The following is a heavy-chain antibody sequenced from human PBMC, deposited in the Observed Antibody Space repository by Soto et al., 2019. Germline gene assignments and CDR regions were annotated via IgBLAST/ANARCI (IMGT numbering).Heavy chain of an antibody. CDR3: AKGPDGSGYYHNWFDS. V-gene: IGHV3-23*01. CDR2: ISRTGDSA. J-gene: IGHJ5*01. D-gene: IGHD3-22*01. CDR1: GFSFSDYA. Sequence: EVHLLESGGALVQPGGSLTLSCVASGFSFSDYAMSWVRQAPGKGLEWVSRISRTGDSAYYADSVKGRFAISRDRSKNRLSLQMNSLRVEDTAVYYCAKGPDGSGYYHNWFDSWGQGTLITVSS.